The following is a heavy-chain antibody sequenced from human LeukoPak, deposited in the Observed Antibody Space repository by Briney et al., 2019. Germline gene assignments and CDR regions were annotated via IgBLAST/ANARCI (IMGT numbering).Heavy chain of an antibody. CDR1: GFTFSNYA. CDR3: ARDGAYSSSWSYFDY. CDR2: TSYDEGNK. Sequence: PGGSLRLSCAASGFTFSNYAMHWVRQAPGKGLEWVAVTSYDEGNKYYADSVKGRFTTSRDNPKNTLYLQMNSLRAEDTALYYCARDGAYSSSWSYFDYWGQGTLVTVSS. J-gene: IGHJ4*02. V-gene: IGHV3-30-3*01. D-gene: IGHD6-13*01.